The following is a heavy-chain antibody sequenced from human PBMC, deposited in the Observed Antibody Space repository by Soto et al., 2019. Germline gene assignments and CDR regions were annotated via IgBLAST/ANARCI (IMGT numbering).Heavy chain of an antibody. CDR2: INPSGGST. CDR3: ARVTRTTVTAQMSYYYYGMDI. J-gene: IGHJ6*01. V-gene: IGHV1-46*01. D-gene: IGHD4-4*01. CDR1: GYTFTSYY. Sequence: ASVKVSCKASGYTFTSYYMPRVRQAPGQGLEWMGIINPSGGSTSYAQKFQGRVTMTRDTSTSTVYMELSSLRSEDTAVYYCARVTRTTVTAQMSYYYYGMDIWGQGTTVTVSS.